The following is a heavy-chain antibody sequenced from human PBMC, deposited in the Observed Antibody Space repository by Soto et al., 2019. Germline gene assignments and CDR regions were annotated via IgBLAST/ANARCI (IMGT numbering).Heavy chain of an antibody. Sequence: SRRPVLTCTVSGGSISSGGYYWSWIRQHPGKGLEWIGYIYYSVSTYYNPSLKSRVTISVGTSKNQFSLKLSSVTAADTAVYYCARAPWVNYDYVWGSQGAFDIWGQGTMVTV. CDR1: GGSISSGGYY. D-gene: IGHD3-16*01. CDR2: IYYSVST. CDR3: ARAPWVNYDYVWGSQGAFDI. V-gene: IGHV4-31*03. J-gene: IGHJ3*02.